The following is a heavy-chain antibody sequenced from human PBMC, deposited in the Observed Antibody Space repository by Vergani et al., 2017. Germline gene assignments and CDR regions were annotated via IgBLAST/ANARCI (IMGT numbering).Heavy chain of an antibody. Sequence: QVQLVHSGSELKKPGASVKVSCQASGYTFTSYAMNWVRQAPGQGLEWMGWLNTNTGNPTYAQGFTGRFVFSLDTSVSTAYLQISSLKAEDTAVYYCAREVWFGELVHGMDVWGQGTTVTVSS. CDR3: AREVWFGELVHGMDV. V-gene: IGHV7-4-1*02. CDR2: LNTNTGNP. J-gene: IGHJ6*02. D-gene: IGHD3-10*01. CDR1: GYTFTSYA.